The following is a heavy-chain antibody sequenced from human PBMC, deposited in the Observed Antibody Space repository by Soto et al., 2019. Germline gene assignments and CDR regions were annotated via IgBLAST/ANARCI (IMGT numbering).Heavy chain of an antibody. CDR2: INHSGST. V-gene: IGHV4-34*01. Sequence: LSLTCAVYGGSFSGYYWSWIRQPPGKGLEWIGEINHSGSTNYNPSLKSRVTISVDTSKNQFSLKLSSVTAADTAVYYCARGAAAGTRFLDYWGQGTLVTVSS. CDR3: ARGAAAGTRFLDY. D-gene: IGHD6-13*01. CDR1: GGSFSGYY. J-gene: IGHJ4*02.